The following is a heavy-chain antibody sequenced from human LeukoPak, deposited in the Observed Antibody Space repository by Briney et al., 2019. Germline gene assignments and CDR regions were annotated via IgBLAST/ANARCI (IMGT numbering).Heavy chain of an antibody. D-gene: IGHD4-17*01. CDR2: MNPNSGNT. Sequence: GASVKVSCKASGYTFTSYDINWVRQATGQGLEWMGWMNPNSGNTGYAQKFQGRVTITRNTSISTAYMGLSSLRSEDTAVYYCARGDYGDYGLRWFDPWGQGTLVTVSS. V-gene: IGHV1-8*03. CDR3: ARGDYGDYGLRWFDP. J-gene: IGHJ5*02. CDR1: GYTFTSYD.